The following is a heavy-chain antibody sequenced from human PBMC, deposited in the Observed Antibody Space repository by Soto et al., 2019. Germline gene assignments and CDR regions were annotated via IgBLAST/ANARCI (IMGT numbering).Heavy chain of an antibody. D-gene: IGHD3-3*01. Sequence: QVQLQESGPGLVKPSQTLSLTCNVSGGSISSGTAYWSWIRQRPGKGLEWIGYIFYSGSFYYTPSLRGRVMILADTSKNQFTLGLSSVTAADTAVYYCARAPETPSVLGVALPYFFDYWGQGALVTVSS. CDR3: ARAPETPSVLGVALPYFFDY. CDR2: IFYSGSF. J-gene: IGHJ4*02. CDR1: GGSISSGTAY. V-gene: IGHV4-31*03.